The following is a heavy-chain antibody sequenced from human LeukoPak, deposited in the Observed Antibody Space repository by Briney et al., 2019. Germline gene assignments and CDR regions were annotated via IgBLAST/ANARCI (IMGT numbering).Heavy chain of an antibody. CDR3: ARARGNPWLDFDY. V-gene: IGHV3-64*01. D-gene: IGHD6-19*01. CDR2: ISSNGGST. Sequence: GGSLRLSCAASGFTFSSYAMHWVRQAPVKGLEYVSAISSNGGSTYYANSVKGRFTISRDNSKNTLYLQMGSLRAEDMAVYYCARARGNPWLDFDYWGQGTLVTVSS. J-gene: IGHJ4*02. CDR1: GFTFSSYA.